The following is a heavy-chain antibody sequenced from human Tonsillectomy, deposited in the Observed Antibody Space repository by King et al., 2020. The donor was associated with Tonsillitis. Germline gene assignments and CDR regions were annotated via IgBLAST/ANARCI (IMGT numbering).Heavy chain of an antibody. CDR2: IGPSGGYI. CDR1: GFTFRRYS. V-gene: IGHV3-48*01. Sequence: VQLVESGGGLVQPGGSLRLSCAASGFTFRRYSLNWVRQAPGKGLEWVSHIGPSGGYINYIDSVKGRFTVSRDDAKNSLYLQMNSLRAEDTAVYYCARDHDWAFDYWGQGTLVTVSS. D-gene: IGHD3-9*01. J-gene: IGHJ4*02. CDR3: ARDHDWAFDY.